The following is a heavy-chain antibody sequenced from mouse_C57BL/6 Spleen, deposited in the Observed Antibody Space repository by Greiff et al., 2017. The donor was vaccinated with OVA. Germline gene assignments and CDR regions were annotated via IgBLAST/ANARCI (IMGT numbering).Heavy chain of an antibody. CDR2: IDPETGGT. V-gene: IGHV1-15*01. CDR1: GYTFTDYE. Sequence: VKLQESGAELVRPGASVTLSCKASGYTFTDYEMHWVKQTPVHGLEWIGAIDPETGGTAYNQKFKGKAILTADKSSSTAYMELRSLTSEDSAVYYCTRSTVVARDYAMDYWGQGTSVTVSS. CDR3: TRSTVVARDYAMDY. D-gene: IGHD1-1*01. J-gene: IGHJ4*01.